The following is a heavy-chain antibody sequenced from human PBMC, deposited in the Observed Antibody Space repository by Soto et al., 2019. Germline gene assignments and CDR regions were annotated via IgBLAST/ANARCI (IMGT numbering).Heavy chain of an antibody. J-gene: IGHJ4*02. V-gene: IGHV1-69*06. D-gene: IGHD5-18*01. CDR1: GGTFSSYA. CDR2: IIPVFGTG. CDR3: ARVGGTGGYTYGLDY. Sequence: QVQLVQSGAEVKKPGSSVKVSCKASGGTFSSYAISWVRQAPGQGLEWMGVIIPVFGTGIYAQKFQGRVTITADKSTNTAYMELSSLRSEDTAVYFCARVGGTGGYTYGLDYWGQGTLVTVSS.